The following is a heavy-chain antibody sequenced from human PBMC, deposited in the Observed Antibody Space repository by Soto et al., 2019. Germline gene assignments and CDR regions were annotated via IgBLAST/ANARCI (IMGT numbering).Heavy chain of an antibody. J-gene: IGHJ4*02. CDR2: ISPLKGNT. Sequence: ASVKVSCKASGYTFTNYVIRWVRQAPGQGLEWMGWISPLKGNTKYAQKVQGRVSVTTDTSTNTVYMELSGLRYDDTALYYCARSGEHPFDFWGQGTLVTVSS. CDR1: GYTFTNYV. V-gene: IGHV1-18*01. D-gene: IGHD6-25*01. CDR3: ARSGEHPFDF.